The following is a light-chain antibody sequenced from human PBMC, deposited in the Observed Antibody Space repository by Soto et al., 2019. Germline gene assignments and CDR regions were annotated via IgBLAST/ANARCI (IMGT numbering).Light chain of an antibody. J-gene: IGLJ1*01. CDR3: SSYTSTSTLYV. CDR1: SSDVGAYNY. Sequence: QSALTQPASVSGSPGQSITISCTGTSSDVGAYNYVSWYQQHPGKAPKLMMYDVTNRPSGVSNRFSGSKSGNAASLTSSGLQAEDEADYYCSSYTSTSTLYVFGSGTKLTLL. CDR2: DVT. V-gene: IGLV2-14*01.